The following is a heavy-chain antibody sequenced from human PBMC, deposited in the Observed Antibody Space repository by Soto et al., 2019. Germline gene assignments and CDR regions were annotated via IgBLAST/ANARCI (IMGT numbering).Heavy chain of an antibody. CDR3: AREDSIIIPAVSDF. Sequence: GGSLRLSCTVSGFAFNNYGINWVRQAPGKGLEWVSSISKSDYTYYSDSVKGRFAISRDNAKSSVSLQMNTLRVEDTAVYYCAREDSIIIPAVSDFWGQGTLGTV. CDR2: ISKSDYT. D-gene: IGHD2-2*01. CDR1: GFAFNNYG. V-gene: IGHV3-21*01. J-gene: IGHJ4*02.